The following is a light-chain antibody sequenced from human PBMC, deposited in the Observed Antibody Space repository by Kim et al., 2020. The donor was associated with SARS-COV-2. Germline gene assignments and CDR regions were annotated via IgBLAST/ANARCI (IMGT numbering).Light chain of an antibody. Sequence: SPSVVDRVTMTGRVSHSIARWLAWYQQKPGKAPRLLIYDASRLASGVPSRFSGSGSGTEFTLTIASLQPDDFATYYCQQYNSYSYTFGQGTKLAI. CDR2: DAS. V-gene: IGKV1-5*01. CDR3: QQYNSYSYT. CDR1: HSIARW. J-gene: IGKJ2*01.